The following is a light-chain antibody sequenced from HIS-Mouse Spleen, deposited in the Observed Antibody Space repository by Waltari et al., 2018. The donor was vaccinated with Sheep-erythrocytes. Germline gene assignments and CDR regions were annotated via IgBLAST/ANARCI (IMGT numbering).Light chain of an antibody. Sequence: GQSITISCTGTNSDVGSYNLVSWYQQHPGKAPKLMIYEGSKRPSGVSNRFSGSKSGNTASLTISGLQAEDEADYYCSSYAGSNNYVFGTGTKVTVL. J-gene: IGLJ1*01. CDR3: SSYAGSNNYV. CDR1: NSDVGSYNL. V-gene: IGLV2-23*01. CDR2: EGS.